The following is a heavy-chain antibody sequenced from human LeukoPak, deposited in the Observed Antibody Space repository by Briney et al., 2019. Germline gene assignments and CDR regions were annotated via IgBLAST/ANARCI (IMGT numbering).Heavy chain of an antibody. CDR3: AKGMYYYDSSGYYGAFDI. CDR2: ISRNSGSI. CDR1: GFTLDDYA. D-gene: IGHD3-22*01. Sequence: GGSLRLSCAASGFTLDDYAMHWVRQAPGKGLEWVSGISRNSGSIGYADSVKGRFTISRDNAKNSLYLQMNSLRPEDTALYYCAKGMYYYDSSGYYGAFDIWGQGTMVTVSS. V-gene: IGHV3-9*01. J-gene: IGHJ3*02.